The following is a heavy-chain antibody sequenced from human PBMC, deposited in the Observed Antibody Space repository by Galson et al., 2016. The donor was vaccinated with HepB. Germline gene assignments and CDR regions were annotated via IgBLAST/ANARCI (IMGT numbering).Heavy chain of an antibody. CDR1: GGSFNNYY. Sequence: SETLSLTCAVYGGSFNNYYWNWIRQPPGKGLEWIGQINHSKITNYNPSLKSRVTISVDTSKNQFSMKLTSVAAADTAMYYCARGPDDPEDCCGMDVWGQGTTVTVSS. CDR2: INHSKIT. V-gene: IGHV4-34*01. CDR3: ARGPDDPEDCCGMDV. J-gene: IGHJ6*02. D-gene: IGHD5-24*01.